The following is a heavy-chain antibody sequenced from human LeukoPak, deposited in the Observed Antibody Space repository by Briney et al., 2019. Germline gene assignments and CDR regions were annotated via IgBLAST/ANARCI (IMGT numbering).Heavy chain of an antibody. V-gene: IGHV1-69*06. CDR1: VGTFSSYS. D-gene: IGHD2-2*01. J-gene: IGHJ6*04. Sequence: GSSVKVFHKASVGTFSSYSIIGVRQAPGQGLEWVGGIIPIFCTENYAQKSQGRVTNNEDKSTSTAYMELSSLRSEDTVVYYCARGNIVVVRAAMWGETYYYYYYGMEVWGKGNTVTVSS. CDR3: ARGNIVVVRAAMWGETYYYYYYGMEV. CDR2: IIPIFCTE.